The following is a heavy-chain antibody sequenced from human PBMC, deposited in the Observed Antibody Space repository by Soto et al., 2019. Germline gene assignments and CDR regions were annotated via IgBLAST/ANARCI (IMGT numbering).Heavy chain of an antibody. CDR3: ASDTYYDFWSGYYVVGMDV. D-gene: IGHD3-3*01. CDR2: ISYDGSNK. CDR1: GFTFSSYA. V-gene: IGHV3-30-3*01. Sequence: GSLRLSCAASGFTFSSYAIHWVRQAPGKGLEWVAVISYDGSNKYYADSVKGRFTISRDNSKNTLYLQMNSLRAEDTAVYYCASDTYYDFWSGYYVVGMDVWGQGTTVTVSS. J-gene: IGHJ6*02.